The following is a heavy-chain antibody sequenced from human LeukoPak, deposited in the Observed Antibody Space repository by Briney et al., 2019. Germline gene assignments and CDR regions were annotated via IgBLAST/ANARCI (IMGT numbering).Heavy chain of an antibody. CDR3: AMSGSFDY. D-gene: IGHD1-26*01. J-gene: IGHJ4*02. V-gene: IGHV4-38-2*01. CDR1: GYSISSGYY. Sequence: SETLSLTCAVPGYSISSGYYWGWIRQPPGKGLEWIGSIYHSGSTYYNPSLKSRVTISVDTSKNQFSLKLSSVTAADTAVYYCAMSGSFDYWGQGTLVTVSS. CDR2: IYHSGST.